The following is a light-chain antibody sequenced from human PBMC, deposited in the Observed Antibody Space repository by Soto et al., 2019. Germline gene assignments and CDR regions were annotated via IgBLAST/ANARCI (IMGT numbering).Light chain of an antibody. V-gene: IGKV1-5*01. CDR2: DAS. Sequence: DIQMTQSPSTLSATAGDRVTITCRASQSISSWLAWYQQKPGKAPKLLIYDASNLESGVPSRFSGSGSGTEFTLPISNLQPDDFATYYCQQYENYWTFGQGPKVEIK. J-gene: IGKJ1*01. CDR3: QQYENYWT. CDR1: QSISSW.